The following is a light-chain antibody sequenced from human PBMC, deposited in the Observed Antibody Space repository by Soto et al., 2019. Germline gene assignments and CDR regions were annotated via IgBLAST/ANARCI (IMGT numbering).Light chain of an antibody. V-gene: IGLV2-14*01. CDR3: TSDASGSYHVV. CDR1: SSDIGGYNY. CDR2: DVN. Sequence: QSALTQPASVSGSPGQSITLSCTGTSSDIGGYNYVSWYQRHPGKAPKLIIYDVNNRPSGVSNRFSGSKSGNTASLTVSGLQAEDEADYYCTSDASGSYHVVFGGGTKLTFL. J-gene: IGLJ2*01.